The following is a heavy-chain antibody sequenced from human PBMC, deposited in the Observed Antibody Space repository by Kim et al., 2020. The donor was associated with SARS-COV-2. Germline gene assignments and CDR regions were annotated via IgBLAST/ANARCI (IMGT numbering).Heavy chain of an antibody. CDR1: GFTFSSYG. CDR2: ISYDGSNK. D-gene: IGHD2-15*01. J-gene: IGHJ6*02. V-gene: IGHV3-33*05. Sequence: GGSLRLSCAASGFTFSSYGMHWVRQAPGKGLEWVAVISYDGSNKYYADSVKGRFTISRDNSKNTLYLQMNSLRAEDTAVYYCARARGGNYYYGMDVWGQGTTVTVSS. CDR3: ARARGGNYYYGMDV.